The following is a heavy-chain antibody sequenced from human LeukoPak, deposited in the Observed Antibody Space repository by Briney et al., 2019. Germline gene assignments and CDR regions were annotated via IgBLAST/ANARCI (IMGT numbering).Heavy chain of an antibody. CDR2: ISAYNGNT. Sequence: ASVKASCKASGYTFTSYGISWVRQAPGQGLEWMGWISAYNGNTNYAQKLQGRVTMTTDTSTSTAYMELRSLRSDDTAVYYCARDLSGRITIFGVVIPSYYYYYGMDVWGQGTTVTVSS. D-gene: IGHD3-3*01. V-gene: IGHV1-18*01. J-gene: IGHJ6*02. CDR3: ARDLSGRITIFGVVIPSYYYYYGMDV. CDR1: GYTFTSYG.